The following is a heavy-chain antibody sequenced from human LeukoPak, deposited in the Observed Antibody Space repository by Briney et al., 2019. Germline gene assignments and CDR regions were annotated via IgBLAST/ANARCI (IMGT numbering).Heavy chain of an antibody. D-gene: IGHD3-22*01. CDR1: GFTFSTYV. V-gene: IGHV3-33*01. CDR2: IWYDGSTK. CDR3: ARDRSYSSGYYGGSLDY. J-gene: IGHJ4*02. Sequence: GGSLRLSCAASGFTFSTYVMHWVRQVPGKGLEWVAIIWYDGSTKHYADSVKGRFTISRDNSKNTLYLQMNSLRAEDTAVYFCARDRSYSSGYYGGSLDYWGRGTLVTVSS.